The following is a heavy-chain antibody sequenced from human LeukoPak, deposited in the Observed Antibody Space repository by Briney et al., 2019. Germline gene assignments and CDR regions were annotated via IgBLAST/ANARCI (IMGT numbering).Heavy chain of an antibody. Sequence: ASVKVSCKASGYTFTSYGISWVRQAPGQGLEWMGWVSAYNGSTNYAQKLQGRVTMTTDTSTSTAYVELRSLRSDDTAVYYCARDRPGKEQWLVYWGQGTLVTVSS. CDR1: GYTFTSYG. J-gene: IGHJ4*02. V-gene: IGHV1-18*04. D-gene: IGHD6-19*01. CDR2: VSAYNGST. CDR3: ARDRPGKEQWLVY.